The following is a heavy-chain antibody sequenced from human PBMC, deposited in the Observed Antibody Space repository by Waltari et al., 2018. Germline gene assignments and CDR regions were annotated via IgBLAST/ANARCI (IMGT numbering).Heavy chain of an antibody. V-gene: IGHV3-7*04. D-gene: IGHD6-13*01. Sequence: EVQLVESGGGLVQPGGSLRLSCAASGFTFSSYWMSWVRQAPGKGLEWVANIKQDGSEKYYVDSVKGRFTISRDNAKNSLYLQMNSLRAEDTAVYYCARTSVFGSSYEFDYWGQGTLVTVSS. CDR2: IKQDGSEK. CDR3: ARTSVFGSSYEFDY. J-gene: IGHJ4*02. CDR1: GFTFSSYW.